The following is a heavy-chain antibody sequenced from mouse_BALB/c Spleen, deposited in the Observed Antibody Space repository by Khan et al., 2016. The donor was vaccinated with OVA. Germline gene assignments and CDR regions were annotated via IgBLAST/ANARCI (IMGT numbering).Heavy chain of an antibody. D-gene: IGHD2-14*01. CDR1: GYTFTTAG. J-gene: IGHJ4*01. CDR3: ARGGAAFYRNDGGAMDS. V-gene: IGHV9-4*02. CDR2: INTHSGVP. Sequence: LVESGPELKKPGETVRISCKASGYTFTTAGMQWVQKMPGKGLKWIGWINTHSGVPKYAEDFKGRFDFSLETSASTAYLQITNLKNEDTATYFCARGGAAFYRNDGGAMDSWGQGTSVTVSS.